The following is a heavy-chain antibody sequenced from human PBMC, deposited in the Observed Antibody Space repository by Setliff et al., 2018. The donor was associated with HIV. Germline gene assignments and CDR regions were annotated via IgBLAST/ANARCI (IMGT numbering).Heavy chain of an antibody. CDR2: IHYSGRT. V-gene: IGHV4-39*01. Sequence: SETLSLTCTVSGGSISSSSYYWGWIRPAPGKGLERIGTIHYSGRTYYKPSLKSRVTISVDTSKNQFSLKLSSVTAADTAVYYCAAKIRIVTTTLNWFDPWGQGTLVTVSS. CDR1: GGSISSSSYY. J-gene: IGHJ5*02. CDR3: AAKIRIVTTTLNWFDP. D-gene: IGHD5-12*01.